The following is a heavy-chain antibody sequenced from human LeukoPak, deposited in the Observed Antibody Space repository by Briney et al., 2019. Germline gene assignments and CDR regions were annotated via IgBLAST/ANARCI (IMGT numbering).Heavy chain of an antibody. CDR1: GFTFSDYF. CDR2: ISNSGGTI. V-gene: IGHV3-11*01. D-gene: IGHD6-13*01. CDR3: ARMRSSWYFDH. Sequence: PGGSLRLSCAASGFTFSDYFMTWRRQAPGKGLEWVSYISNSGGTIYYSDSVKGRFTISRDNAKNLLYLEMDSLRAGDTAVYYCARMRSSWYFDHWGQGSLVTVSS. J-gene: IGHJ4*02.